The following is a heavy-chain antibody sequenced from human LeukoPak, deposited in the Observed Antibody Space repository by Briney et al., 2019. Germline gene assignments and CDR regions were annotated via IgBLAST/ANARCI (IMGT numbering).Heavy chain of an antibody. D-gene: IGHD3-22*01. V-gene: IGHV1-8*01. CDR2: MNLNSGNT. Sequence: ASVKLSCKASGYTFTTYDINWVRQATGQGLEWRGWMNLNSGNTGYAQKFQGRVTMTRNTSISTAYMELSSLRSEDTAVYYCARKGYYYESSGLDYWGQGTLVTVSS. CDR3: ARKGYYYESSGLDY. CDR1: GYTFTTYD. J-gene: IGHJ4*02.